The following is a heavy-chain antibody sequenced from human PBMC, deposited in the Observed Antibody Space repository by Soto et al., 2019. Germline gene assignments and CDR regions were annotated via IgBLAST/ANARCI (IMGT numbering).Heavy chain of an antibody. CDR2: LYYSGST. D-gene: IGHD3-3*01. V-gene: IGHV4-61*01. Sequence: SETLSLTCTVSDGSVSSGSYYWSWIRQPPGKGLEYIGYLYYSGSTNYDPSLKSRVTILVDTPKNQFSLELTSVTAADTAVYYCARGQAFWTGYYRMPYYFDYWGQGTLVTVSS. CDR3: ARGQAFWTGYYRMPYYFDY. J-gene: IGHJ4*02. CDR1: DGSVSSGSYY.